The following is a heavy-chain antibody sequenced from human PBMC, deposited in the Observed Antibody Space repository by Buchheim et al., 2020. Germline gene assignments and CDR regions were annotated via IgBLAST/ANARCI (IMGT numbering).Heavy chain of an antibody. V-gene: IGHV1-2*04. CDR3: ARAAGPSRGMDV. Sequence: QVQLVQSGAEVKKPGASVKASCKASGYTFTGYYMHWVRQAPGQGLEWRGWINPNSGGTNYAQKFQGWATMTGDTPISTAYMELSRLRSNDTAVYYCARAAGPSRGMDVWGQGTT. J-gene: IGHJ6*02. CDR2: INPNSGGT. CDR1: GYTFTGYY. D-gene: IGHD6-13*01.